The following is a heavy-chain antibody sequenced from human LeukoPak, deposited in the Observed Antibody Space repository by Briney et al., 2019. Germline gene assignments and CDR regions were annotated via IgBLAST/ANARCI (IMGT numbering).Heavy chain of an antibody. CDR2: INQEGSDK. J-gene: IGHJ4*02. CDR3: ARDLGVVRGVFTLDY. D-gene: IGHD3-10*01. V-gene: IGHV3-7*01. Sequence: GGSLRLSCAASGFTFRGYSMTWVRQAPGKGLEWVANINQEGSDKYYVDSVKGRFTISRDNAKRSLYLQMNSLRAEDTAVYYCARDLGVVRGVFTLDYWGQGTLVTVSS. CDR1: GFTFRGYS.